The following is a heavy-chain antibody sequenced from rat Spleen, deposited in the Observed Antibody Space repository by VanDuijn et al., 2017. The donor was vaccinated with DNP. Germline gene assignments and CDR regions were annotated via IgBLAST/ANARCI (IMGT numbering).Heavy chain of an antibody. Sequence: EVLLQESGPGLVKPSQSLSLTCSVTGLSITNNFKWTWIRKFPGDKLEWMGYVTNAGSTDYNPSLKSRISITRDTSKNQFFLQVNSVTTEDTATYYCAVQLGVFDYWGQGVMVTVFS. CDR3: AVQLGVFDY. D-gene: IGHD5-1*01. J-gene: IGHJ2*01. V-gene: IGHV3-3*01. CDR2: VTNAGST. CDR1: GLSITNNFK.